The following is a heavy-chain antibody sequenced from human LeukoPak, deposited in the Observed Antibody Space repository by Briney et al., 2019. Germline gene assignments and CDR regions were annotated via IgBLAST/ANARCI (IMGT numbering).Heavy chain of an antibody. V-gene: IGHV3-66*01. Sequence: GGSLRLSCSASGFTVSSNYMSWVRQAPGKGLEWVSVIYSGGSTYYADSVKGRFTISRDNSKNTLYLQMNSLRAEDTAVYYCARAMAAADAFDIWGQGTMVTVSS. D-gene: IGHD6-13*01. CDR2: IYSGGST. CDR1: GFTVSSNY. J-gene: IGHJ3*02. CDR3: ARAMAAADAFDI.